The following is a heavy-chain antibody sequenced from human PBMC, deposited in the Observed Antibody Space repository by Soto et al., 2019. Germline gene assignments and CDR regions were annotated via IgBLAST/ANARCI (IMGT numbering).Heavy chain of an antibody. CDR1: GYTFTSYA. CDR2: INAGNGNT. V-gene: IGHV1-3*01. CDR3: SRVKVGFGCSGGSCYGHDY. Sequence: ASVKVSCKASGYTFTSYAMHWVRQAPGQRLEWMGWINAGNGNTKYSQKLQGRVTITRDTSASTAYMELSSLRSEDTAEYYCSRVKVGFGCSGGSCYGHDYWGQGTLVTVSS. J-gene: IGHJ4*02. D-gene: IGHD2-15*01.